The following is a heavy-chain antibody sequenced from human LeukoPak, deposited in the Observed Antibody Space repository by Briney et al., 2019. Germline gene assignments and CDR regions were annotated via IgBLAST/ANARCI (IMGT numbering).Heavy chain of an antibody. J-gene: IGHJ6*03. CDR3: ARDGLLWFGELLNYYMDV. CDR1: GYTFTGYY. V-gene: IGHV1-2*06. CDR2: INPNSGGT. D-gene: IGHD3-10*01. Sequence: ASVKVSCKASGYTFTGYYMHWVRQAPGQGLEWMERINPNSGGTNYAQKFQGRVTMTRDTSISTAYMELSRLRSDDTAVYYCARDGLLWFGELLNYYMDVWGKGTTVTVSS.